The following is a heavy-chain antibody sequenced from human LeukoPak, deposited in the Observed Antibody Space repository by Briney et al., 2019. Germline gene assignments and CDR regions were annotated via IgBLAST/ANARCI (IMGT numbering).Heavy chain of an antibody. J-gene: IGHJ4*02. D-gene: IGHD5-18*01. Sequence: GSLRLSCAASGFTFSSHWMSWVRQAPGKGLEWIGRIYTSGSTNYNPSLKSRVTILIDTSKKQFSLKLSSVTAADTAVYYCARESGYTYGRDYWGQGTLVTVSS. CDR1: GFTFSSHW. CDR3: ARESGYTYGRDY. CDR2: IYTSGST. V-gene: IGHV4-4*08.